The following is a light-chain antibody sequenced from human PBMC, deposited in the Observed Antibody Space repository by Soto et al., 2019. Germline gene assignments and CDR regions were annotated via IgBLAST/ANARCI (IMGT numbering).Light chain of an antibody. V-gene: IGKV3-20*01. Sequence: EILMTQSPDTLSVCPGERVTLSCRASRTVSNRLAWYQHKPGQAPRLLIYDAYNRATGIPPRFSGSGSGTDFTLTISRVEPEDFAVYYCQQYGSSLITFGQGTRLEIK. CDR1: RTVSNR. CDR2: DAY. J-gene: IGKJ5*01. CDR3: QQYGSSLIT.